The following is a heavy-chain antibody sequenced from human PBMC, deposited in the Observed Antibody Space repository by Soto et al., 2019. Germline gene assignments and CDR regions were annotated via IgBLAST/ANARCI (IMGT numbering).Heavy chain of an antibody. CDR3: ARVGDGYNGAGEAFDY. CDR2: ISGSGVST. CDR1: GSTFSSYA. V-gene: IGHV3-23*01. Sequence: PGGSLRLSCAASGSTFSSYAMTWVRQAPGKGLEWVSGISGSGVSTYYADSVKGRFTISRDNSKNTLYLQMNSLRAEDTAVYYCARVGDGYNGAGEAFDYWGQGTLVTVSS. J-gene: IGHJ4*02. D-gene: IGHD5-12*01.